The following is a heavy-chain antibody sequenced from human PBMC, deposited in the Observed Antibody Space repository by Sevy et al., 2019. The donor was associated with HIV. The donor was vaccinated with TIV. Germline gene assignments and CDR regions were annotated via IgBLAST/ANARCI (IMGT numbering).Heavy chain of an antibody. CDR1: GFTFSDYY. V-gene: IGHV3-11*06. CDR2: ISSSSSYT. CDR3: ARFYYGSGRYYNVAEYYFDY. Sequence: GGSLRLSCAASGFTFSDYYMSWIRQAPGKGLEWVSYISSSSSYTNYADSVKGRFTISRDNAKNALYLQMNSLRAEDTAVYYCARFYYGSGRYYNVAEYYFDYWGQGTLVTVSS. J-gene: IGHJ4*02. D-gene: IGHD3-10*01.